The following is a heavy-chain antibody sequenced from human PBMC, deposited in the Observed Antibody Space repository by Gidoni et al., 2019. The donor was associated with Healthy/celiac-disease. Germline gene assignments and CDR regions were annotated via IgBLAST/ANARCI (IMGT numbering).Heavy chain of an antibody. V-gene: IGHV3-30-3*01. D-gene: IGHD2-21*01. Sequence: QVQLVESGGGVVQPGRSLRLPWSASGFTFSSYAMHWVRQAPGKGLEWVAVISYDGSNKYCTDSVKGRFTISRDNSKNTLYLQMNSLRAEDTAVYYCARDHLWQSRAFDIWGQGTMVTVSS. CDR3: ARDHLWQSRAFDI. CDR1: GFTFSSYA. CDR2: ISYDGSNK. J-gene: IGHJ3*02.